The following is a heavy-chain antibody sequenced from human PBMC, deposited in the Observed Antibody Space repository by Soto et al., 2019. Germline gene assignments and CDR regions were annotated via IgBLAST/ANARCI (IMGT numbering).Heavy chain of an antibody. CDR3: AGQVGILVTAAMGDYYYYYGMDV. CDR1: GGSFSGYY. Sequence: SETLSLTCAVYGGSFSGYYWSWIRQPPGKGLEWIGEIDHSGRTNYNPSLKSRVTISVDTSKNQFSLKLSSVTAADTAVYYCAGQVGILVTAAMGDYYYYYGMDVWGQGTTVTVSS. J-gene: IGHJ6*02. D-gene: IGHD2-2*01. CDR2: IDHSGRT. V-gene: IGHV4-34*01.